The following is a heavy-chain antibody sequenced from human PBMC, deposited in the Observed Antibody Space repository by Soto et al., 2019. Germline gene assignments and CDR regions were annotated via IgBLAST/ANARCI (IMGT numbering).Heavy chain of an antibody. D-gene: IGHD6-13*01. CDR2: ISGSGGST. CDR3: AKGNGSSWYYFDY. CDR1: GFTFSSYA. V-gene: IGHV3-23*01. J-gene: IGHJ4*02. Sequence: HPGGSLRLSCAASGFTFSSYAMSWVRQAPGKGLEWVSAISGSGGSTYYADSVKGRFTISRDNSKNTLYLQMNSLRAEDTAVYYCAKGNGSSWYYFDYWGQGTLVTVSS.